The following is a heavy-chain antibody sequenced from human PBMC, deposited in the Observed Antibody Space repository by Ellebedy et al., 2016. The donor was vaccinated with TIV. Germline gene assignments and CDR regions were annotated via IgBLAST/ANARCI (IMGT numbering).Heavy chain of an antibody. Sequence: GESLKISCAASGFTFSSYWMSWVRQAPGKGLEWVANIKQDGSEKYYVDSVKGRFTISRDNAKNSLYLQMNSLRAEDTAVYYCARGGGLWSDYWGQGTLVTVYS. V-gene: IGHV3-7*03. CDR1: GFTFSSYW. CDR3: ARGGGLWSDY. D-gene: IGHD5-18*01. J-gene: IGHJ4*02. CDR2: IKQDGSEK.